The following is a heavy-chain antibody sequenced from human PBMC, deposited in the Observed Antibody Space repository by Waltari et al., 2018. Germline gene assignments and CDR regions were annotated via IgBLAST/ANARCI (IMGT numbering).Heavy chain of an antibody. V-gene: IGHV3-23*01. Sequence: EVQLLESGGGLVQPGGSLRLSCAASGFTFSSYAMSWVRQAPGKGLEWVPAISGSGGSTYYADSVKGRFTISRDNSKNTLYLQMNSLRAENTAVYYCAKHIVVVLSLAYWGQGTLVTVSS. J-gene: IGHJ4*02. D-gene: IGHD2-21*01. CDR1: GFTFSSYA. CDR3: AKHIVVVLSLAY. CDR2: ISGSGGST.